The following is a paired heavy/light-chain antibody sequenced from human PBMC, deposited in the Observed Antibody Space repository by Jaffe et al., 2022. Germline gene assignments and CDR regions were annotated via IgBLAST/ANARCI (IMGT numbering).Heavy chain of an antibody. CDR2: INPSGGST. CDR3: ARGVGHYYDSSGYYRAGYFDY. V-gene: IGHV1-46*01. Sequence: QVQLVQSGAEVKKPGASVKVSCKASGYTFTSYYMHWVRQAPGQGLEWMGIINPSGGSTSYAQKFQGRVTMTRDTSTSTVYMELSSLRSEDTAVYYCARGVGHYYDSSGYYRAGYFDYWGQGTLVTVSS. CDR1: GYTFTSYY. D-gene: IGHD3-22*01. J-gene: IGHJ4*02.
Light chain of an antibody. V-gene: IGKV1-5*03. J-gene: IGKJ4*01. CDR1: QSISSW. Sequence: DIQMTQSPSTLSASVGDRVTITCRASQSISSWLAWYQQKPGKAPKLLIYKASSLESGVPSRFSGSGSGTEFTLTISSLQPDDFATYYCQQYNSYSETFGGGTKVEIK. CDR3: QQYNSYSET. CDR2: KAS.